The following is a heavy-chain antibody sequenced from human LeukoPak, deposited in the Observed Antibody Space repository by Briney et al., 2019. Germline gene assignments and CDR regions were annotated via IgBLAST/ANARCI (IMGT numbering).Heavy chain of an antibody. D-gene: IGHD3-9*01. J-gene: IGHJ5*02. CDR3: ARGYYDILTGYYERWFDP. Sequence: GGSLRLSCAASGFSFSSYWMSWVRQAPGKGPEWVSSIASSTSSNIYYADSVKGRFTISRDNAKNALYLQMNSLRAEDTAVYYCARGYYDILTGYYERWFDPWGQGSLVTVSS. V-gene: IGHV3-21*01. CDR1: GFSFSSYW. CDR2: IASSTSSNI.